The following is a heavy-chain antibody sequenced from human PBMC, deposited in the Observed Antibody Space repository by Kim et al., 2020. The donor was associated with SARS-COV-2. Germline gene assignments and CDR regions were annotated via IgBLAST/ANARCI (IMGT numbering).Heavy chain of an antibody. CDR1: GYTFTSYY. CDR2: INPIGGGI. V-gene: IGHV1-46*01. D-gene: IGHD3-9*01. Sequence: ASVKVSCNASGYTFTSYYMHWVRQAPGQGLEWMGIINPIGGGISYAQKFQGRVTMTRDTSTSTVYVEHSSLRSEDTAVYYCARDLCPPYDILTGYIGMDVWGHGTTVTDSS. J-gene: IGHJ6*02. CDR3: ARDLCPPYDILTGYIGMDV.